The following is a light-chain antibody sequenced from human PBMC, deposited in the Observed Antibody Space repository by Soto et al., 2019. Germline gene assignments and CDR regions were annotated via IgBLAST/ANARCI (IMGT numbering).Light chain of an antibody. Sequence: DIQMTQSPSSLSASVGDRVTITCRASLSISTYLNWYQQRPGQAPKLLIYVASTLHGGVPSRFSGNGSGTDFTLTISGLQAEDFATYYCQQTYSTPGTFGQGTKVDIK. CDR3: QQTYSTPGT. CDR2: VAS. CDR1: LSISTY. V-gene: IGKV1-39*01. J-gene: IGKJ1*01.